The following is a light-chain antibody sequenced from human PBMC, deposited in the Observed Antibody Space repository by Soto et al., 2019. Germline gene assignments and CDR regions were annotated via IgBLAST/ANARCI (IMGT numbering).Light chain of an antibody. V-gene: IGKV1-33*01. CDR1: QNINNY. J-gene: IGKJ5*01. CDR2: DAS. CDR3: QQYDNFPRAIN. Sequence: IHMTHSPSSLSASVVYRVTITFQSSQNINNYLNWYQQKPGRAPKLLIYDASNLEAGVPSRFRGSGSGTDFTFTISSLQPEDIATYYCQQYDNFPRAINFGQGTRLEIK.